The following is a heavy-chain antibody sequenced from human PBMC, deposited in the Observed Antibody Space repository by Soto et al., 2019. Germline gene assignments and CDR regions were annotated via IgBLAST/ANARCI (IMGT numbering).Heavy chain of an antibody. CDR3: AKDLVKCSSTSCYEDY. D-gene: IGHD2-2*01. V-gene: IGHV3-23*01. Sequence: GGSLRLSCAASGFTFSSYAMSWVRQAPGKGLEWVSAISGSGGSTYYADSVKGRFTISRDNSKNTLYLQMNSLRAEDTAVYYCAKDLVKCSSTSCYEDYWGQGTLVTVSS. CDR1: GFTFSSYA. CDR2: ISGSGGST. J-gene: IGHJ4*02.